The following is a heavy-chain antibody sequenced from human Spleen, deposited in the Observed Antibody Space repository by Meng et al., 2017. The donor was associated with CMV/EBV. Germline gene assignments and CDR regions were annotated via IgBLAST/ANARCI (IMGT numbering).Heavy chain of an antibody. CDR3: ARDKNWGPDY. CDR1: RHSFTGFY. Sequence: ASVKVSCKASRHSFTGFYMHWVRQAPGQGPEWMGWINLNSGGTSYAQKFQDRVTMSRDTSVSTVYMELSRLRSDDTAVYYCARDKNWGPDYWGQGTLVTVSS. V-gene: IGHV1-2*02. J-gene: IGHJ4*02. D-gene: IGHD7-27*01. CDR2: INLNSGGT.